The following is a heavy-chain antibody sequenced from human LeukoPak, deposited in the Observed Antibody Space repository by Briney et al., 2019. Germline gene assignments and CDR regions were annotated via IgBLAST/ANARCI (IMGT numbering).Heavy chain of an antibody. J-gene: IGHJ4*02. V-gene: IGHV4-4*02. CDR1: GGSLSSSNW. CDR2: IYHSGST. D-gene: IGHD2-15*01. Sequence: SETLSLTCAVSGGSLSSSNWWSWVRQPPGKGLEWIGEIYHSGSTNYNPSLKSRVTISVDKTKNQFSLKLSSVTAADTAVYYCARVSCSGGSCYLDYWGQGTLVTVSS. CDR3: ARVSCSGGSCYLDY.